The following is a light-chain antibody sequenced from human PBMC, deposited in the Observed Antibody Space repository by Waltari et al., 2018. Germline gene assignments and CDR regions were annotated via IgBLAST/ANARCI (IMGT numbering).Light chain of an antibody. CDR2: GAS. J-gene: IGKJ4*01. CDR3: QKYDSAPLT. Sequence: DLQMTQSPSSLSVSVGDRVTITCRASQDISNFLAWYQQKPGKVPKFLIYGASYLQSGVPSRFSGSGSGNDFTLTINSLHPEDVGVYYCQKYDSAPLTFGGGTRVDIK. CDR1: QDISNF. V-gene: IGKV1-27*01.